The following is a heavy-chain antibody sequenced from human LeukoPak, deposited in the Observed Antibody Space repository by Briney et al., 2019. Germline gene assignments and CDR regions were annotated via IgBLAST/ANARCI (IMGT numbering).Heavy chain of an antibody. CDR2: ISGSGGST. J-gene: IGHJ4*02. V-gene: IGHV3-23*01. Sequence: PGGSLRLSCAASGFTFSSYAMSWVRQAPGKGLEWVSAISGSGGSTYYADSVKGRFTISRDNVKNSLYLQMNSLRAEDTAVYYCARVRYYDSSGYYYGYWGQGTLVTVSS. CDR3: ARVRYYDSSGYYYGY. D-gene: IGHD3-22*01. CDR1: GFTFSSYA.